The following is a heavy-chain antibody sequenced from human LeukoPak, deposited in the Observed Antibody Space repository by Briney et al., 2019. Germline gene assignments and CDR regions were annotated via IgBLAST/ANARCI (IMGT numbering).Heavy chain of an antibody. D-gene: IGHD3/OR15-3a*01. CDR3: ARQTGSGLFILP. Sequence: PSETLSLTCTVSGVSISSSNSYWGWIRQPPGKGLEWIGSIYYSGNTYYNASPKTQVSISIHTSKNRFSLKLTSVTAADTAVYYCARQTGSGLFILPGGQGTLVTVSS. J-gene: IGHJ4*02. CDR2: IYYSGNT. V-gene: IGHV4-39*01. CDR1: GVSISSSNSY.